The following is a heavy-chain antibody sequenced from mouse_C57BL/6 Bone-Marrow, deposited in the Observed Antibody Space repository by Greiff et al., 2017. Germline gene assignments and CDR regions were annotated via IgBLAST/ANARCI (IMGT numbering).Heavy chain of an antibody. CDR2: INYDGSST. Sequence: EVKLMESEGGLVQPGSSMKLSCTASGFTFSDYYMAWVRQVPEKGLEWVANINYDGSSTYYLDSLKSRFIISRDNAKNILYLQMSSLKSEDTATYYCAREDSSGGYFDYWGQGTTLTVSS. CDR3: AREDSSGGYFDY. V-gene: IGHV5-16*01. J-gene: IGHJ2*01. CDR1: GFTFSDYY. D-gene: IGHD3-2*02.